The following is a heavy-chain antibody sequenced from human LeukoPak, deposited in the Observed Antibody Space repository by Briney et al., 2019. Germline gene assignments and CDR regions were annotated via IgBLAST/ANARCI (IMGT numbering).Heavy chain of an antibody. Sequence: PGGSLRLSCAASGFTVSSNYMSWVRQAPGKGLEWVSVIYSDGRIHSADSVKGRFTISRDDSKNTLSLQMNSLRAEDAAVYYCVKDRTGNYVAWFDPWGQGTLVTVSS. D-gene: IGHD4-11*01. CDR2: IYSDGRI. CDR1: GFTVSSNY. CDR3: VKDRTGNYVAWFDP. J-gene: IGHJ5*02. V-gene: IGHV3-53*01.